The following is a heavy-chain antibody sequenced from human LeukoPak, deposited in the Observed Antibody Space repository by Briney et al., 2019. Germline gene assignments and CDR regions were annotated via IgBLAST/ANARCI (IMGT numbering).Heavy chain of an antibody. CDR1: GYSISSDYY. V-gene: IGHV4-38-2*02. CDR2: IHHSGRT. Sequence: PSETLSLTCTVSGYSISSDYYWGWIRQPPGKGLEWIGSIHHSGRTYYNPSLKSRVTISVDTSKNQFSLKLSSVTAADTAVYYCRSSLGYCSGGSCYPIDYWGQGTLVTVSS. D-gene: IGHD2-15*01. J-gene: IGHJ4*02. CDR3: RSSLGYCSGGSCYPIDY.